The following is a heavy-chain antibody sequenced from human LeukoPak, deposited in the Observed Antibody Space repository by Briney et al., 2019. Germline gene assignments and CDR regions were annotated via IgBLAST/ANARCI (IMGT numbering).Heavy chain of an antibody. CDR3: ARDIGIGMYYYYYMDV. CDR2: INPNSGGT. D-gene: IGHD1-14*01. Sequence: GASVKVSCKASGYTFTGYYMHWVRQAPGQGLEWMGWINPNSGGTNYAQKFQGRVTMTRDTSISTAYMELSRLRSDDTAVYYCARDIGIGMYYYYYMDVWGKGTTVTVSS. CDR1: GYTFTGYY. V-gene: IGHV1-2*02. J-gene: IGHJ6*03.